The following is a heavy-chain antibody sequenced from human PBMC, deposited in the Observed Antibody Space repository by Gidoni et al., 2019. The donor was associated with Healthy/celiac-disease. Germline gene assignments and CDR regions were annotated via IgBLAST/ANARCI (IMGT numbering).Heavy chain of an antibody. CDR3: ARDFVTVVVIMGGRY. CDR1: GFTFSSYA. D-gene: IGHD3-22*01. V-gene: IGHV3-30-3*01. J-gene: IGHJ4*02. CDR2: ISYDGSNK. Sequence: QLVESGGGVVQPGRSLRLSCAASGFTFSSYAMHWVRQAPGKGLEWVAVISYDGSNKYYADSVKGRFTISRDNSKNTLYLQMNSLRAEDTAVYYCARDFVTVVVIMGGRYWGQGTLVTVSS.